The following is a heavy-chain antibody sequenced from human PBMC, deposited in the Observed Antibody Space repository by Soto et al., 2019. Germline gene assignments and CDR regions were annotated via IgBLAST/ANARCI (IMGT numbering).Heavy chain of an antibody. CDR2: IIPIFGTA. CDR3: SIAARRGGGYYYYGMDV. J-gene: IGHJ6*02. V-gene: IGHV1-69*06. Sequence: QVQLVQSGAEVKKPGSSVKVSCKASGGTFSSYAISWVRQAPGQGLEWMGGIIPIFGTANYAQKFQGRVTITADKSTSTADMELRSLRSEDTAVYYCSIAARRGGGYYYYGMDVWGQGTTVTVSS. CDR1: GGTFSSYA. D-gene: IGHD6-6*01.